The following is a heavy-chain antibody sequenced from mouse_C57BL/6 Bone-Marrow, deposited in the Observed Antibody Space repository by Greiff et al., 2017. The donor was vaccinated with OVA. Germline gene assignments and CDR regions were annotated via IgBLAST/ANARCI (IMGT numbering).Heavy chain of an antibody. CDR1: GFSLTSYG. J-gene: IGHJ2*01. V-gene: IGHV2-2*01. CDR3: TRNSYYSLPYYFDY. Sequence: VKRVESGPGLVQPSQSLSITCTVSGFSLTSYGVHWVRQSPGKGLEWLGVIWSGGSTDYNAAFISRLSISKDNSKSQVFFKMNSLQVDDTAIYYCTRNSYYSLPYYFDYWGQGTTLTVSS. CDR2: IWSGGST. D-gene: IGHD2-12*01.